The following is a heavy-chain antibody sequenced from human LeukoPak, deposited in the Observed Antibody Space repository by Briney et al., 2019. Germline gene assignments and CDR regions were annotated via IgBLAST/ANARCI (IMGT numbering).Heavy chain of an antibody. J-gene: IGHJ4*02. CDR1: GASVRSSGFY. CDR2: IDSSGKT. CDR3: ARVGGDFHH. D-gene: IGHD2-21*01. Sequence: SQTLSLTCTVSGASVRSSGFYLNWYRQHPGEGLEWVGHIDSSGKTSYNPSLESRLTISTDSSKNQFSLRLTPVTVADTAVYYCARVGGDFHHWGQGTLVTVSS. V-gene: IGHV4-31*03.